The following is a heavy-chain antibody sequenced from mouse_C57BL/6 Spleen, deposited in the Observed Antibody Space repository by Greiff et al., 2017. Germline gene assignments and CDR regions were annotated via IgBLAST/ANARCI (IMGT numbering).Heavy chain of an antibody. CDR2: IYPGGGYT. J-gene: IGHJ2*01. V-gene: IGHV1-63*01. CDR3: ARRGGNSFDY. D-gene: IGHD2-1*01. Sequence: QVQLQQSGAELVRPGTSVKMSCKASGYTFTNYWIGWAKQRPGHGLEWIGDIYPGGGYTNYNETFKGKATLTVDKSSSTAYMQLSSLTSEDSAVYDCARRGGNSFDYWGQGTTLTVS. CDR1: GYTFTNYW.